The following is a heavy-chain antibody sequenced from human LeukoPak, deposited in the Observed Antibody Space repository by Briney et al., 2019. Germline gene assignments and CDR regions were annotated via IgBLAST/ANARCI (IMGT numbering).Heavy chain of an antibody. J-gene: IGHJ6*02. CDR2: ISGSGGST. CDR1: GFTFSSYS. D-gene: IGHD3-10*01. CDR3: ARYGSGSYSYYYGMDV. V-gene: IGHV3-23*01. Sequence: GGSLRLSCAASGFTFSSYSMNWVRQAPGKGLEWVSAISGSGGSTYYADSVKGRFTISRDNSKNTLYLQMNSLRAEDTAVYYCARYGSGSYSYYYGMDVWGQGTTVTVSS.